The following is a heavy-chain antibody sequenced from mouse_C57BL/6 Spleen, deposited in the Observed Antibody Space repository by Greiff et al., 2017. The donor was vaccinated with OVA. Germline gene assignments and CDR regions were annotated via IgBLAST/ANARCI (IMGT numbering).Heavy chain of an antibody. CDR2: ISYDGSN. D-gene: IGHD2-2*01. CDR3: ARDGYYDAMDY. V-gene: IGHV3-6*01. CDR1: GYSITSGYY. Sequence: DVQLQESGPGLVKPSQSLSLTCSVTGYSITSGYYWNWIRQFPGNKLEWMGYISYDGSNNYNPSLKNRISITRDTSNNQFFLKLNSVTTEDTATYYCARDGYYDAMDYWGQGTSVTVSS. J-gene: IGHJ4*01.